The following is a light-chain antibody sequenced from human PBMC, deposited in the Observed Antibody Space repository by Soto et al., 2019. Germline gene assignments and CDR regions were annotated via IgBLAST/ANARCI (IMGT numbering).Light chain of an antibody. CDR1: QGISSD. V-gene: IGKV1D-8*03. CDR2: AAS. Sequence: VIWLTQSPSLLSASTGDRITISCRMRQGISSDLAWSPQIPGKAAELLVYAASTLQSGVPSRFSGSGSGTDFTLTISCLQSEDFATYYCQQYYSFPPTFGGGTKVEIK. J-gene: IGKJ4*01. CDR3: QQYYSFPPT.